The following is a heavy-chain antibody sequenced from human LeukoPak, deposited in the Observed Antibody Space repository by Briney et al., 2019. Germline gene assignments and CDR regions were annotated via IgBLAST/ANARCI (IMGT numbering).Heavy chain of an antibody. J-gene: IGHJ5*02. V-gene: IGHV1-8*03. Sequence: GASVKVSCKASGYTFTSYDINWVRQATGQGLEWMGWMNPNSGNTGYAQKFQGRVTITRNTSISTAYMELSSLRSDDTAVYYCARDLSLGYCTSTSCQKNNWFDPWGQGTLVTVSS. CDR2: MNPNSGNT. CDR3: ARDLSLGYCTSTSCQKNNWFDP. D-gene: IGHD2-2*01. CDR1: GYTFTSYD.